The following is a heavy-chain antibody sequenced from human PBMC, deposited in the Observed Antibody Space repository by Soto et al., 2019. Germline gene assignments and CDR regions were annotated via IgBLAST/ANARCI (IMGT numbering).Heavy chain of an antibody. Sequence: GGSPRLSCEASGFSFISFGMHWVRQAPGNGLEWVAAISYDGSGKYYEDSVKGRFTISRDNSKNTLYLQMNSLTAEDTALYYCASLEYSSGYYWGQGTLVTVSS. D-gene: IGHD3-22*01. CDR1: GFSFISFG. CDR2: ISYDGSGK. V-gene: IGHV3-30*03. CDR3: ASLEYSSGYY. J-gene: IGHJ4*02.